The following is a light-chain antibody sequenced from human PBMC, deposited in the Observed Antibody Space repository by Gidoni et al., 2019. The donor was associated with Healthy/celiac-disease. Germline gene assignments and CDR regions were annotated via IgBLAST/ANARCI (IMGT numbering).Light chain of an antibody. V-gene: IGKV4-1*01. CDR2: WAS. CDR1: QSVLYSSNNKNY. CDR3: QQYYSTPPWT. J-gene: IGKJ1*01. Sequence: DIVMTQSPDSLAVSLGERATINCKSSQSVLYSSNNKNYLAWYIQKPGQPPKLLIYWASTRESGVPDRFSGSGSWTDFTLTISNLQAEDVAVYYCQQYYSTPPWTFGQGTKVEIK.